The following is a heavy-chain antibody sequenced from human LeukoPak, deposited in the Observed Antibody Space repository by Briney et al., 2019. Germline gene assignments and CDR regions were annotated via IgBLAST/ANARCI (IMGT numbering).Heavy chain of an antibody. CDR2: ISSSAITI. CDR3: ARPVAASYAEYF. D-gene: IGHD6-19*01. J-gene: IGHJ1*01. CDR1: GFSFSDCY. Sequence: GGSLRLSCAASGFSFSDCYMSWIRQAPGKGLEWVSYISSSAITIHYTDSVNGRFTISRDNAKNSLFLQMNSLRDEDTAIYYCARPVAASYAEYF. V-gene: IGHV3-11*04.